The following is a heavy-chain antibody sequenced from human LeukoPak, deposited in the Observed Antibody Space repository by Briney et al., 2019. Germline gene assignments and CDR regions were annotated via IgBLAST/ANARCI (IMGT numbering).Heavy chain of an antibody. CDR2: IYYSGST. D-gene: IGHD5-18*01. CDR1: GGSISSYY. CDR3: ARGPTIQQFDY. Sequence: SETLSLTCTVSGGSISSYYWSWTRQPPGKGLEWIGYIYYSGSTNYNPSLKSRVTISVDTSKNQFSLKLSSMTAADTAVYYCARGPTIQQFDYWGQGTLVTVSS. J-gene: IGHJ4*02. V-gene: IGHV4-59*01.